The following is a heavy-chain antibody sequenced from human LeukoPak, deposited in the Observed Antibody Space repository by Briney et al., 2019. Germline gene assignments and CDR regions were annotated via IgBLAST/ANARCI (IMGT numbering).Heavy chain of an antibody. CDR3: AQSDSGSLLGFDP. CDR1: GGSISSYY. J-gene: IGHJ5*02. Sequence: KPSETLSLTCTVSGGSISSYYWSWIRQPPGKGLEWIGYIYYSGSTNYNPSLKSRVTISVDTSKNQFSLKLSSVTAADTAVYYCAQSDSGSLLGFDPWGQGTLVTVSS. CDR2: IYYSGST. D-gene: IGHD1-26*01. V-gene: IGHV4-59*01.